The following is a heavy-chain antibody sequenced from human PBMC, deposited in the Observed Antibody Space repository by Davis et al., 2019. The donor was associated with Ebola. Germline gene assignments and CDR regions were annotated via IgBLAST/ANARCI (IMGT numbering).Heavy chain of an antibody. Sequence: GSLRLSCSVSGASISSYYWSWIRQPPGKGLEWIGYIYYSGSTNYNPSLKSRVTISVDTSKNQFSLKLSSVTAADTAMYYCARVVQYYYDSSGYSTPYYFDYWGQGTLVTVSS. CDR2: IYYSGST. CDR1: GASISSYY. V-gene: IGHV4-59*08. CDR3: ARVVQYYYDSSGYSTPYYFDY. J-gene: IGHJ4*02. D-gene: IGHD3-22*01.